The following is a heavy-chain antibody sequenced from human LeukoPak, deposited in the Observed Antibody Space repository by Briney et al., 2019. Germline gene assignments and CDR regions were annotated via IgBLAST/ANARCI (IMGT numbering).Heavy chain of an antibody. Sequence: PSETLSLTSTVSGASISNYYCTWMRQAPGKGLEWIGYVYYTGSTNYNPSLKSRVTISLDTSKTQFFLKLSAVTAADTAVYYCARTSRHFYNSGGNSIPWPDGMDVWGQGTTVTVSS. D-gene: IGHD3-10*01. CDR1: GASISNYY. CDR2: VYYTGST. V-gene: IGHV4-59*01. J-gene: IGHJ6*02. CDR3: ARTSRHFYNSGGNSIPWPDGMDV.